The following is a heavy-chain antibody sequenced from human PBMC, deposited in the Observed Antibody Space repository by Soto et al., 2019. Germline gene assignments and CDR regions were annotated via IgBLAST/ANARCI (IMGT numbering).Heavy chain of an antibody. V-gene: IGHV3-7*05. J-gene: IGHJ4*02. D-gene: IGHD1-20*01. Sequence: EVQLVESGGDLVQPGGSLRLSCAASGFTLSNFWMNWVRQAPGKGLEWVAAIKEDGSEKQYLDSVRGRFTISRDNAKNSVDLQMNSLRAEDTALYYCARGITSGAGYWGQGTLVTVSS. CDR3: ARGITSGAGY. CDR2: IKEDGSEK. CDR1: GFTLSNFW.